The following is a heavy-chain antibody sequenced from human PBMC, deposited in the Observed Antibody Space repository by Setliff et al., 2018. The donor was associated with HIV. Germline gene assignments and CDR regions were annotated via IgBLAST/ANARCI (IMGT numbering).Heavy chain of an antibody. CDR2: INPNTGDT. V-gene: IGHV1-2*06. Sequence: ASVKVSCKASGYTFTGYFIHWVRQAPGQGLGWMGRINPNTGDTNYAQKFHDRVTMTRDTSINTAYMVLSWLRSDDTAVYYCALEYDGLTWYYFGAFYIWRQGTMVTVS. J-gene: IGHJ3*02. CDR1: GYTFTGYF. D-gene: IGHD3-9*01. CDR3: ALEYDGLTWYYFGAFYI.